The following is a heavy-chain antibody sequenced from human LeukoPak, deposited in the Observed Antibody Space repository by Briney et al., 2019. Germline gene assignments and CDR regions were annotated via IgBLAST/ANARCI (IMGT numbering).Heavy chain of an antibody. Sequence: SETLSLTCTVSGGSISSYYWSWIRQPAGKGLEWMGRIYTSGSTNYNPSLKSRVTMSVDTSKNQFSLKLSSVTAADTAVYYCARVKTVTANTPYYFGMDVWGQGTTVTVSS. CDR3: ARVKTVTANTPYYFGMDV. J-gene: IGHJ6*02. CDR1: GGSISSYY. CDR2: IYTSGST. V-gene: IGHV4-4*07. D-gene: IGHD2-21*02.